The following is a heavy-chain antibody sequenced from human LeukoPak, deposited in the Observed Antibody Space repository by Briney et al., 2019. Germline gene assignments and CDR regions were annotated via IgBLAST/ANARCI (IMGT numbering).Heavy chain of an antibody. CDR1: GGSISSYY. D-gene: IGHD5-18*01. J-gene: IGHJ4*02. V-gene: IGHV4-59*08. CDR3: ARRGYSYGWLYYFDY. CDR2: IYYSGST. Sequence: SETLSLTCTVSGGSISSYYWSWIRQPPGKGLEWIGYIYYSGSTNYNPSLKSRVTISVDTSKNQFSLKLSSVTDADTAVYYCARRGYSYGWLYYFDYWGQGTLVTVSS.